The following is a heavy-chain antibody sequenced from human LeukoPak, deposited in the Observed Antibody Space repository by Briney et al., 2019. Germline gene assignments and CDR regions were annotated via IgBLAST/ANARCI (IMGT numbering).Heavy chain of an antibody. D-gene: IGHD3-3*01. CDR2: ISGSGGST. V-gene: IGHV3-23*01. J-gene: IGHJ6*04. CDR3: AKDLENIRFLDGTEEMDV. CDR1: GFTFSSYA. Sequence: GGSLRLSCAASGFTFSSYAMSWVRQAPGKGLEWVSAISGSGGSTYYADSVKGRFTISRDNSKNTLYLQMNSLRAEDTAVYYCAKDLENIRFLDGTEEMDVWGKGTTVTVSS.